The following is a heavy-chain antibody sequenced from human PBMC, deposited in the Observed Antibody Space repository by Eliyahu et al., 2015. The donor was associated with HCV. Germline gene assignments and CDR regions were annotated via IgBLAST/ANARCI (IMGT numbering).Heavy chain of an antibody. CDR1: GGSFSGYY. J-gene: IGHJ6*02. V-gene: IGHV4-34*01. CDR3: AKSYYDFWSGYYLSSPYGMDV. Sequence: QVQLQQWGAGLLKXSETLSLTCAVYGGSFSGYYWXWIRQPPGKGLEWIGEINHSGSTNYNPSLKSRVTISVDTSKNQFSLKLSSVTAADTAVYYCAKSYYDFWSGYYLSSPYGMDVWGQGTTVTVSS. D-gene: IGHD3-3*01. CDR2: INHSGST.